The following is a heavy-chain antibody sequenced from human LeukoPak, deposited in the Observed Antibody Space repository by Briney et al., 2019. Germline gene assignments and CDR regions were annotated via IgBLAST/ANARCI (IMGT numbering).Heavy chain of an antibody. J-gene: IGHJ6*02. CDR1: GGSFSGYY. Sequence: SETLSLTCAVYGGSFSGYYWSWIRQPPGKGLEWIGEINHSGSTNYNPSFKSRVTISVDMSKNQFSLKLSSATAADTAVYYCARGPPAKPGTGYYYGMDVWGQGTTVTVSS. V-gene: IGHV4-34*01. D-gene: IGHD2-2*01. CDR2: INHSGST. CDR3: ARGPPAKPGTGYYYGMDV.